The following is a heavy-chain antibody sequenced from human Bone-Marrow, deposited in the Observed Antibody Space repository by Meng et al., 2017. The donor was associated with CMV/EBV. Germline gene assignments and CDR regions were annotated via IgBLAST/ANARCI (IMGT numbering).Heavy chain of an antibody. CDR1: GGSISSSSYY. CDR2: IYYSGST. V-gene: IGHV4-39*07. J-gene: IGHJ4*02. CDR3: ASYGDVDSRENDY. Sequence: SETLSLTCTVSGGSISSSSYYWGWIRQPPGKGLEWIGSIYYSGSTYYNPSLKSRVTISVDTSKNQFSLKLSSVTSADTAVYYCASYGDVDSRENDYWGQGTLVTVSS. D-gene: IGHD4-17*01.